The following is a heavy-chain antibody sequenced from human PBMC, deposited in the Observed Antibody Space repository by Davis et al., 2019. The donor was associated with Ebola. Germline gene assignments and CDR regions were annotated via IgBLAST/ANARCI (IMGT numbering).Heavy chain of an antibody. V-gene: IGHV4-59*08. CDR1: GGSISSYY. Sequence: MPSETLSLTCTVSGGSISSYYWSWIRQPPGKGLEYIGYIYYSGRTNYNPSLKSRVTISVDTSKNQFSLDLRSVTAADTAVYYCARLYSTSLHRTDDWGQGTLVTVSS. CDR2: IYYSGRT. J-gene: IGHJ4*02. CDR3: ARLYSTSLHRTDD. D-gene: IGHD6-6*01.